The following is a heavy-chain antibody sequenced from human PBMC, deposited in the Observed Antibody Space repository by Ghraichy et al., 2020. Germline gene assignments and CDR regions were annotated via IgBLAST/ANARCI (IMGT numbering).Heavy chain of an antibody. Sequence: GGSLRLSCAASGFTFSGHWMSWVRQAPGKGLEWVASIKQDGSEEHYVDSVKGRFTISRDNAKNSLSLQMNSLRAEDTAVYYCAKNIVAAGKYYYYYYGMDVWGQGTTVTVSS. CDR2: IKQDGSEE. CDR1: GFTFSGHW. CDR3: AKNIVAAGKYYYYYYGMDV. V-gene: IGHV3-7*01. D-gene: IGHD6-25*01. J-gene: IGHJ6*02.